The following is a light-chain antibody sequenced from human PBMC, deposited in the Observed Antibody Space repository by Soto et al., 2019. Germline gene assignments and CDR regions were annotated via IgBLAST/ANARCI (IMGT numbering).Light chain of an antibody. Sequence: DIPMTQSPASLSASVGDRATITRRARHGISNYLAWSQQIPGKFPELLIDATSTLQSGVPSRFRGSGSGTIFTRTIASLQPSDFATYCCQQYETFSVAFGPGTKV. V-gene: IGKV1-27*01. CDR2: ATS. CDR1: HGISNY. J-gene: IGKJ1*01. CDR3: QQYETFSVA.